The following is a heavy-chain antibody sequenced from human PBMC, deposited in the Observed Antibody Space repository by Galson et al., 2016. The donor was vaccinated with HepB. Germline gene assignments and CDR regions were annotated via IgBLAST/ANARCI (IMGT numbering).Heavy chain of an antibody. CDR3: VQGSTAPAV. V-gene: IGHV3-23*01. CDR2: ISRSGDST. CDR1: GFTFRSYG. Sequence: SLRLSCAASGFTFRSYGMTWVRQAPGKGLEVVSSISRSGDSTDYADSVKGRFTISRDNSKNTLSLQMNSLTADDTAIYYCVQGSTAPAVWGPGTMVTVSS. J-gene: IGHJ3*01. D-gene: IGHD2-2*01.